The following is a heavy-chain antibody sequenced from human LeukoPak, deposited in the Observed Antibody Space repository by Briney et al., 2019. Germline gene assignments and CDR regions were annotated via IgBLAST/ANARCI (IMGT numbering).Heavy chain of an antibody. J-gene: IGHJ4*02. V-gene: IGHV3-21*01. Sequence: GGSLRLSCAASGFTFSSYSMNWVRRAPGKGLEWVSSISSSSSYIYYADSVKGRFTISRDNAKNSLYLQMNSLRAEDTAVYYCARDLIAARPLAGYYFDYWGQGTLVTVSS. CDR1: GFTFSSYS. CDR2: ISSSSSYI. D-gene: IGHD6-6*01. CDR3: ARDLIAARPLAGYYFDY.